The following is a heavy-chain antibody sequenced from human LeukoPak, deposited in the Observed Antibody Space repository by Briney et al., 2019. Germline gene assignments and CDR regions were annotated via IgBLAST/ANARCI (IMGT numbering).Heavy chain of an antibody. CDR3: ATHSGWSSYYFDY. D-gene: IGHD6-19*01. CDR2: IYHSGST. V-gene: IGHV4-30-2*01. CDR1: GGSISSGGYY. J-gene: IGHJ4*02. Sequence: SETLSLTCTVSGGSISSGGYYWSWIRQPPGKGLEWIGYIYHSGSTYYNPSLKSRVTISVDRSKNQFSLKLSSVTAADTAVYYCATHSGWSSYYFDYWGQGTLVTVSS.